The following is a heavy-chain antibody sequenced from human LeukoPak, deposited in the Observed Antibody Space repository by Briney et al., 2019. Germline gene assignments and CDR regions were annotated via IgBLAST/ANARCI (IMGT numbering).Heavy chain of an antibody. CDR3: AKGLSMVATTGFDY. CDR1: GFTFSNYA. CDR2: ISYDGSNK. D-gene: IGHD5-12*01. V-gene: IGHV3-30*18. J-gene: IGHJ4*02. Sequence: GGSLRLSCAASGFTFSNYAMHWVRQAPGKGLEWVALISYDGSNKYYADSVKGRFTISRDNSKNSLYLQMNSLTAEDTAVYYCAKGLSMVATTGFDYWGQGTLVTVSS.